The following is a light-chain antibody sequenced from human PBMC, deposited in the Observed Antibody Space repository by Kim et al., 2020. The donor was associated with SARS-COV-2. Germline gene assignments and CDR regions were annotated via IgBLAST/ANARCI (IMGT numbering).Light chain of an antibody. Sequence: EIVMTQSPATLSVSPGERATLSCRASQSVSNNVAWYQQKPGQAPRLLIYGASTRATGIPARFSGSGSGTEFTLAISSLQSEDLAVYHCQQYDDWPPWTFGQGTKLEI. V-gene: IGKV3-15*01. CDR1: QSVSNN. CDR3: QQYDDWPPWT. CDR2: GAS. J-gene: IGKJ1*01.